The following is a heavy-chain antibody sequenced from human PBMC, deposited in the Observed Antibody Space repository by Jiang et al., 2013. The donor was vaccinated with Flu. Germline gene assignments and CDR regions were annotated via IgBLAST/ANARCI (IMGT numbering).Heavy chain of an antibody. V-gene: IGHV4-31*01. Sequence: SGPGLVKPSQTLSLTCSVSGVSITSSGNYWTWIRQHPGQGLEWLGYMYYSGSTSYNPSLKSPPTISVDTSQNQFSLKMTSVTAADTAVYYCTRGRAIHYDGSGFFDYWGPGTLVTVSS. CDR3: TRGRAIHYDGSGFFDY. CDR1: GVSITSSGNY. D-gene: IGHD3-22*01. CDR2: MYYSGST. J-gene: IGHJ4*02.